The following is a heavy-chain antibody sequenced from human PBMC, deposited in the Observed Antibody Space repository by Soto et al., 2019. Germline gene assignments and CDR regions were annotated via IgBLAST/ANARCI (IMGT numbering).Heavy chain of an antibody. Sequence: QVQLVQSGAEVKKPGSSVKVSCKASGGTFSSYAISWVRQAPGQGLEWMGGIIPIFGTANYAQKFQGRVTITADKAPSTAYMELSSLISEDTAVYYCAREGPGWLLARCWFDPWGQGTLVTVSS. CDR1: GGTFSSYA. J-gene: IGHJ5*02. CDR3: AREGPGWLLARCWFDP. V-gene: IGHV1-69*06. D-gene: IGHD3-22*01. CDR2: IIPIFGTA.